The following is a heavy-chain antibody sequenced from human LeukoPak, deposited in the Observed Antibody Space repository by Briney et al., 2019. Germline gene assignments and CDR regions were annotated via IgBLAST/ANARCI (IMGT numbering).Heavy chain of an antibody. J-gene: IGHJ5*02. CDR1: VGSITTTNYY. Sequence: SETLSLTCTVSVGSITTTNYYWAWIRQPPGRGLEWIGSMYHSGITYYNPSLKSRVTMSVDTSKDQFSLKLISVTAADTGVYYCARQDYSSPEGWFDPWGHGTLVTVSS. CDR3: ARQDYSSPEGWFDP. CDR2: MYHSGIT. D-gene: IGHD6-13*01. V-gene: IGHV4-39*01.